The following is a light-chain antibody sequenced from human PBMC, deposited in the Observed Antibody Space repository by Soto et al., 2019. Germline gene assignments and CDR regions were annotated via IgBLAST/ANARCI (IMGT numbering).Light chain of an antibody. J-gene: IGLJ2*01. CDR1: SGHSSYA. V-gene: IGLV4-69*01. CDR3: QTWGTGIQV. Sequence: QTVVTQSPSASASLAASVKLTCTLSSGHSSYAIAWHQQQPEKGPRYLMKLNSDGSHSKGDGIPDRFSGSSSGAERYLTISSLQSEDEADYYCQTWGTGIQVFGGGTKVTVL. CDR2: LNSDGSH.